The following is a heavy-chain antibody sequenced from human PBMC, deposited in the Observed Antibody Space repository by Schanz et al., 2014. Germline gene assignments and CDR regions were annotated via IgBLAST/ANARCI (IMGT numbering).Heavy chain of an antibody. V-gene: IGHV3-11*04. Sequence: QVQLVESGGGLVKPGGSLRLSCAASGFTFSDYYMNWIRQAPGKGLEWVSYISRDGTTSYYADSVKGRFTISRDNARYSLYLEMNSLRAEDTAVYYCVRDTDYHFDYWGQGTLVTVSS. CDR1: GFTFSDYY. J-gene: IGHJ4*02. CDR2: ISRDGTTS. CDR3: VRDTDYHFDY. D-gene: IGHD4-17*01.